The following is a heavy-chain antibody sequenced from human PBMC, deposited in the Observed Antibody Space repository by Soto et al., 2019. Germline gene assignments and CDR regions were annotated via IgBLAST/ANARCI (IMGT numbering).Heavy chain of an antibody. CDR3: ATDQYYDILTGYLPV. CDR1: GYTLTELS. V-gene: IGHV1-24*01. Sequence: ASVKVSCKGSGYTLTELSMPWVRQAPGKGLEWMGGFDPEDGETIYAQKFQGRVTMTEDTSTDTAYMELSSLRSEDTAVYYCATDQYYDILTGYLPVWGQGTMVTVSS. J-gene: IGHJ3*01. CDR2: FDPEDGET. D-gene: IGHD3-9*01.